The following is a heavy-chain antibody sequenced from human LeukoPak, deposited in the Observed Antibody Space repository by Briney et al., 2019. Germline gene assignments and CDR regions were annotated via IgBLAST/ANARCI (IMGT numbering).Heavy chain of an antibody. CDR1: GFTFSSYA. CDR2: ISYDGSNK. Sequence: GGSLRLSCAASGFTFSSYAMHWVRQAPGKGLEWVAVISYDGSNKYYADSVKGRFTISRDNSKNTLYLQMNSLRAEDTAVYYCARAAKFEFYFDYWGQGTLVTVSS. CDR3: ARAAKFEFYFDY. J-gene: IGHJ4*02. D-gene: IGHD3-10*01. V-gene: IGHV3-30*04.